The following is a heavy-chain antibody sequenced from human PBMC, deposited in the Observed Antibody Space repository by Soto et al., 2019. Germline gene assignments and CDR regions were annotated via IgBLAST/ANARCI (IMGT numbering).Heavy chain of an antibody. D-gene: IGHD2-2*01. J-gene: IGHJ4*02. Sequence: QVQLQQWGAGLLKPSETLSLTCAVYGGSFSGYYWSWIRQPPGKGLECIGEINHSGSTNYNPSLKSRVTISVDTSKNQFSLKLSSVTAADTAVYYCARAARFLLGYCSSTSCTFGGYFDYWGQGTLVTVSS. CDR2: INHSGST. CDR1: GGSFSGYY. V-gene: IGHV4-34*01. CDR3: ARAARFLLGYCSSTSCTFGGYFDY.